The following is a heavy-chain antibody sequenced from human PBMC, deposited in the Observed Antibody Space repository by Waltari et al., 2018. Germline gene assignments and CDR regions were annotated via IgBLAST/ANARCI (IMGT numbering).Heavy chain of an antibody. CDR1: GYSLGSFY. J-gene: IGHJ6*02. CDR2: IYPGDSDT. Sequence: EVQLVQSGAEVKKSGESLTISCKSSGYSLGSFYIAWVRQMPGKGLEWMGIIYPGDSDTRYSPSFQGQVTISVDRSINTAYLQWGSLKATDTAMYYCARLRQPASYYYGMDVWGQGTTITVSS. CDR3: ARLRQPASYYYGMDV. V-gene: IGHV5-51*01. D-gene: IGHD1-1*01.